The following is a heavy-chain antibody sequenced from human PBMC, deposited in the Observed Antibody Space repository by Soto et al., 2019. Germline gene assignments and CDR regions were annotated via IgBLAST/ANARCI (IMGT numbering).Heavy chain of an antibody. V-gene: IGHV1-24*01. D-gene: IGHD3-3*01. Sequence: ASVKVSCKASGYTFTNSGFSWVRQAPGKGLEWMGGFDPEDGETIYAQKFQGRVTMTEDTSTDTAYMELSSLRSEDTAVYYCATDLFGVVIMPEYWGQGTLVTVSS. CDR1: GYTFTNSG. CDR3: ATDLFGVVIMPEY. CDR2: FDPEDGET. J-gene: IGHJ4*02.